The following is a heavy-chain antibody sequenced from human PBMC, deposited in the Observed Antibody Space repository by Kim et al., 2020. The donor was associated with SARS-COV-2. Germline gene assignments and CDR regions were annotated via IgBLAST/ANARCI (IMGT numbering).Heavy chain of an antibody. CDR3: TTEYCSSTSCYYQPYYYYYYGMDV. J-gene: IGHJ6*02. Sequence: GGSLRLSCAASGFTFSNAWMSWVRQAPGKGLEWVGRIKSKTDGGTTDYAAPVKGRFTISRDDSKNTLYLQMNSLKTEDTAVYYCTTEYCSSTSCYYQPYYYYYYGMDVWGQGTTVTVSS. CDR2: IKSKTDGGTT. CDR1: GFTFSNAW. V-gene: IGHV3-15*01. D-gene: IGHD2-2*01.